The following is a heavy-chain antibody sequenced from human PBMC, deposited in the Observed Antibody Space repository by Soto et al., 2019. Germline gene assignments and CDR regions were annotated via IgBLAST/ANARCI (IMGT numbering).Heavy chain of an antibody. V-gene: IGHV3-15*05. CDR1: GFSFRTTW. CDR3: STGSPFSGSVFDY. CDR2: IKSKSAGETT. D-gene: IGHD1-26*01. J-gene: IGHJ4*02. Sequence: EVQLVESGGGLVKPGGSLRLSCAASGFSFRTTWMAWVRQAPGKVLEWVGRIKSKSAGETTDYADPVKGRFTISRDDSKDTLYLHMDSLETGYTALYYCSTGSPFSGSVFDYWGQGTLVTVS.